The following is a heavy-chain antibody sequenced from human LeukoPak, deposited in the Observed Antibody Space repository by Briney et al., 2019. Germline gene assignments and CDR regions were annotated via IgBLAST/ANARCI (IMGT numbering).Heavy chain of an antibody. CDR1: GYSFTSYC. CDR3: SRHGGHQRYYYYGMGG. D-gene: IGHD3-16*01. Sequence: GESLKISCKGSGYSFTSYCIGWVRQMPGKGLEWMGIIYPGDSDTRYSPSSQGQVTISAHKSISTAYLQWISLKAADTAMYYFSRHGGHQRYYYYGMGGWGQGTTVTVSS. CDR2: IYPGDSDT. V-gene: IGHV5-51*01. J-gene: IGHJ6*02.